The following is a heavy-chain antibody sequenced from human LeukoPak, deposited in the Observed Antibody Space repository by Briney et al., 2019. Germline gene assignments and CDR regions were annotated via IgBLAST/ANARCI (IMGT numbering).Heavy chain of an antibody. J-gene: IGHJ5*02. V-gene: IGHV1-2*02. Sequence: SSVKVSCKASGYTFTGYYMHWVRQAPGQGLEWMGWINPNSGGTNFAQKFQGRVTMTRDTSISTAYMELSRLRSDDTAVYYCARGLYDSSGYHSTWGQGTLVTVSS. CDR2: INPNSGGT. CDR1: GYTFTGYY. D-gene: IGHD3-22*01. CDR3: ARGLYDSSGYHST.